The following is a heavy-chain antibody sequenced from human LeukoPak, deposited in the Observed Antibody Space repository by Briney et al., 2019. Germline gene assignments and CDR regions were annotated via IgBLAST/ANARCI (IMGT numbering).Heavy chain of an antibody. CDR1: VYTFTSHG. D-gene: IGHD3-22*01. CDR2: ISAYNGNT. J-gene: IGHJ4*02. Sequence: GASVKVSCKASVYTFTSHGISWVRQAPGQGLEWMGWISAYNGNTNYAQKLQGRVTMTTDTSTSTAYMELRSLRSDDTAVYYCARVDDSSGYYHPGFDYWGQGTLVTVSS. V-gene: IGHV1-18*01. CDR3: ARVDDSSGYYHPGFDY.